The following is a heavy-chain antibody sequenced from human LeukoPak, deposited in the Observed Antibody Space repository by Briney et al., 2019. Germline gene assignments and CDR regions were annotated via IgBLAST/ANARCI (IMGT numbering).Heavy chain of an antibody. CDR1: GFTFSSYA. CDR3: AREFPPALLRLGELSTPMGYFDY. J-gene: IGHJ4*02. V-gene: IGHV3-7*01. CDR2: IKQDGSEK. Sequence: GGSLRLSCAASGFTFSSYAMSWVRQAPGKGLEWVANIKQDGSEKYYVDSVKGRFTISRDNSKNTLYLQMNSLRAEDTAVYYCAREFPPALLRLGELSTPMGYFDYWGQGTLVTVSS. D-gene: IGHD3-16*02.